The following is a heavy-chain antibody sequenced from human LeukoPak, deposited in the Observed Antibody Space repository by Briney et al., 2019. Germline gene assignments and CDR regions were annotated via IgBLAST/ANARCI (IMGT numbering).Heavy chain of an antibody. CDR3: ASHYDSSGSFDY. Sequence: AGTLTLTCTVSGCSFSSCSFYWSCLPPPPGQGLEWTRNIYYSGSTNYNPALKSRITTSVDTSKNQCSLKLSAVTAADTAVYYWASHYDSSGSFDYWGQRTLVTVSS. J-gene: IGHJ4*02. V-gene: IGHV4-61*01. D-gene: IGHD3-22*01. CDR2: IYYSGST. CDR1: GCSFSSCSFY.